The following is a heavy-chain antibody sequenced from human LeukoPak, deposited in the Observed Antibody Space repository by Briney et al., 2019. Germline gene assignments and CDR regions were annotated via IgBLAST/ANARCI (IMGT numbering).Heavy chain of an antibody. Sequence: SETLSLTCSFSNGSISSSYWSWVRQPSGKGLEWIGYIYNTGSGNYNPSLKSRVTISVDTSKNQFSLTLTSVTAADTATYYCARQASYSFYAMDVWGPGTTVTVSS. J-gene: IGHJ6*02. CDR2: IYNTGSG. V-gene: IGHV4-4*09. CDR3: ARQASYSFYAMDV. CDR1: NGSISSSY.